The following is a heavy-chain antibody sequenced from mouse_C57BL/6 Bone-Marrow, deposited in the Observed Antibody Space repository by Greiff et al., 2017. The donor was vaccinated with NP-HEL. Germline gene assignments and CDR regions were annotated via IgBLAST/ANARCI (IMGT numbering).Heavy chain of an antibody. V-gene: IGHV2-2*01. J-gene: IGHJ1*03. CDR1: GFSLTSYG. CDR3: ARMPLLYWYFDV. Sequence: QVQLQQSGPGLVQPSQSLSITCTVSGFSLTSYGVHWVRQSPGKGLEWLGVIWSGGSTDYNAAFISRLSISKDNSKSQVFFKMNSLQAYDTAIYYCARMPLLYWYFDVWGTGTTVTVSS. CDR2: IWSGGST.